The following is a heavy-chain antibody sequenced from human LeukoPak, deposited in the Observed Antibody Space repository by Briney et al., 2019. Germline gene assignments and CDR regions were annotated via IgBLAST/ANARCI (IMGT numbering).Heavy chain of an antibody. D-gene: IGHD1/OR15-1a*01. CDR2: ISYDGSNK. CDR1: GFTFSRNA. V-gene: IGHV3-30*18. J-gene: IGHJ4*02. CDR3: AKDQSATIDY. Sequence: GGSLRLSCAASGFTFSRNAMHWVRQAAGKGLEWVAFISYDGSNKYYADSVKGRFTIYRENSKNRLYMKMNSLREEDTAVYYCAKDQSATIDYWGQGTLVTVSS.